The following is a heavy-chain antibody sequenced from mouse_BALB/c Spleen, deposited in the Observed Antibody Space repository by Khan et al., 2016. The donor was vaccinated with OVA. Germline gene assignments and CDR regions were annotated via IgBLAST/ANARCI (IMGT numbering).Heavy chain of an antibody. CDR3: ARGHFYGSSYDYWYFDV. V-gene: IGHV5-6-5*01. Sequence: EVELVESGGGLVKPGGSLKLSCAASGFTFSSYAMSWVRQTPEKRLEWVASINSGGSIYYSDSVRGRFTISRVNARNILYLLMSSLKSEDTAMYYCARGHFYGSSYDYWYFDVWGAGTTVTVSS. CDR2: INSGGSI. CDR1: GFTFSSYA. D-gene: IGHD1-1*01. J-gene: IGHJ1*01.